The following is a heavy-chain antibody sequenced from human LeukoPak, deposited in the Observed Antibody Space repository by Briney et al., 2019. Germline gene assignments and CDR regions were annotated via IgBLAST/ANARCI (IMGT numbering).Heavy chain of an antibody. D-gene: IGHD3-10*01. CDR2: INPNSGGT. Sequence: ASVKVSCKASGYTFTGYYVHWVRQAPGQGLEWMGWINPNSGGTNYAQKFQGRVTMTRDTSISTAYVELSRLRSDDTAVYHCARGGSGTYYNHFDYWGQGALVTVSS. CDR3: ARGGSGTYYNHFDY. J-gene: IGHJ4*02. CDR1: GYTFTGYY. V-gene: IGHV1-2*02.